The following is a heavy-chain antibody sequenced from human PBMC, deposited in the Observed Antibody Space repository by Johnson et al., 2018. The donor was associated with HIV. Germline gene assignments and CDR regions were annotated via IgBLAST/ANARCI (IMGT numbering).Heavy chain of an antibody. J-gene: IGHJ3*02. CDR1: GFIFSSYW. CDR3: ARDMASGAFDI. D-gene: IGHD1-1*01. Sequence: VQLVESGGGLVQPGGSLRLSCAASGFIFSSYWMSWVRQAPGKGLEWVANIKQDGSEKYYVDSVKGRFTISRDNAKNSLYLQMNSLRAEDTAVYYCARDMASGAFDIWGQGTMVTVSS. CDR2: IKQDGSEK. V-gene: IGHV3-7*05.